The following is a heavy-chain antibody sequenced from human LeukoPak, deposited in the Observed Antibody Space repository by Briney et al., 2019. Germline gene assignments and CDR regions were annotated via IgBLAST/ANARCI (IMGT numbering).Heavy chain of an antibody. D-gene: IGHD6-13*01. CDR2: IYYSGST. CDR3: ARHGLGSSWYGEYYYGMDV. J-gene: IGHJ6*02. CDR1: GGSISSNY. V-gene: IGHV4-59*08. Sequence: SETLSLTCTVSGGSISSNYWSWIRQPPGKGLEWIGYIYYSGSTNYNPSLKSRVTISVDTSKDQFSLKLSSVTAADTAVYYCARHGLGSSWYGEYYYGMDVWGQGTTVTVSS.